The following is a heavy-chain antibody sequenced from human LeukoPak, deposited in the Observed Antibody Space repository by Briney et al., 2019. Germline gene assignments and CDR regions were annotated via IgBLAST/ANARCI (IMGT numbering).Heavy chain of an antibody. J-gene: IGHJ4*02. CDR1: GFTFNSYN. Sequence: GGSLRLSCVASGFTFNSYNMNWVRQAPGKGLEWVSYISSDSNTIFYADSVKGRFTISRDNVKNSLFLQLKSLRDEDTAVYYCARDEDAFGGQGTLVTVSS. CDR3: ARDEDAF. V-gene: IGHV3-48*02. CDR2: ISSDSNTI.